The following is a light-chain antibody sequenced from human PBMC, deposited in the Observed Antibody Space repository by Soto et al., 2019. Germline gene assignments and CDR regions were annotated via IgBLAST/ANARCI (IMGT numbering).Light chain of an antibody. Sequence: EIVLTQSPATLSLSPGERATLSCRASQSVSSYLAWYQQKPGQAPRLLIYDASNRLTRIPARFSGSGSVTDFTLIISSLEPEDFAVYYCQQRSNWPTFGQGTRLEIK. CDR2: DAS. V-gene: IGKV3-11*01. CDR1: QSVSSY. J-gene: IGKJ5*01. CDR3: QQRSNWPT.